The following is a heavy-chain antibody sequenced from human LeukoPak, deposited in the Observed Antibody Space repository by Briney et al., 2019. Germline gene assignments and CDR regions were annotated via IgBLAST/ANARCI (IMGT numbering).Heavy chain of an antibody. CDR3: ARDLLNDEGSSYFFDQ. D-gene: IGHD2-2*01. CDR2: ISQSSDRI. J-gene: IGHJ4*02. V-gene: IGHV3-48*04. Sequence: GGSLRLSCAASGFTFSTYLMNWVRQAPGKGLEWVSYISQSSDRIYHADSVKGRFTISRDNAKNSLYLQMDSLRVEGTAVYYCARDLLNDEGSSYFFDQWGQGTLVTVAS. CDR1: GFTFSTYL.